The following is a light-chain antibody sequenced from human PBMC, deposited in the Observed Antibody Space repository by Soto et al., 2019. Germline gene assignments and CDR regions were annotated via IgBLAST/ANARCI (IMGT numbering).Light chain of an antibody. CDR2: DVS. J-gene: IGLJ2*01. CDR1: SSDVGGYNY. Sequence: QSVLTQPASVSGSPGQSITISCTGTSSDVGGYNYVSWYQQHPGKAPKLMIYDVSNRPSGVSNRFSGSKSGNTAYLTISGLQAEDEADYYCSSYTRSSSGVFGGGTKLTVL. V-gene: IGLV2-14*01. CDR3: SSYTRSSSGV.